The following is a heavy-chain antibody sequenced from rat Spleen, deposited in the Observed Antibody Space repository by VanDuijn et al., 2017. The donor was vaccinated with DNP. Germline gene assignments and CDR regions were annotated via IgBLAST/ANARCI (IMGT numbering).Heavy chain of an antibody. V-gene: IGHV5-25*01. CDR2: ISTSGGST. J-gene: IGHJ2*01. CDR3: ARLGDY. D-gene: IGHD5-1*01. CDR1: GFTFSDYN. Sequence: EVQLVESGGGLVQPGRSLKLSCAASGFTFSDYNMAWVRQAPTKGLEWVASISTSGGSTYYRDSVKGRLTVSRDNATSTLYLQMDSLRSEDTATYYCARLGDYWGQGVMVTVSS.